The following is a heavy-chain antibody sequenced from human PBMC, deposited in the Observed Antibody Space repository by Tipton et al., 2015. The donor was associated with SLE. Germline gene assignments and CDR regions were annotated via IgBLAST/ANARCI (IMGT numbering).Heavy chain of an antibody. J-gene: IGHJ4*02. CDR1: GFTFGDYA. CDR2: ITWSGGEI. CDR3: AREDHSTYVY. D-gene: IGHD4-11*01. Sequence: SLRLSCAASGFTFGDYAMYWVRQAPGKGLEWVSGITWSGGEIGYADSVKGRFTISRDNAKNSLYLEMSGLRAEDTAVYYCAREDHSTYVYWGQGTLVTVSS. V-gene: IGHV3-9*01.